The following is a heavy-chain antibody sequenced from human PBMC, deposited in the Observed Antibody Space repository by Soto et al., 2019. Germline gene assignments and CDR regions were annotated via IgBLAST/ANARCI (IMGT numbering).Heavy chain of an antibody. V-gene: IGHV2-5*02. J-gene: IGHJ4*02. CDR1: GFSLSTTRVA. CDR3: VHRVAAGLGYYFDY. CDR2: IYWDDDK. Sequence: QITLKESGPTLVKPTQTLTLTCTSSGFSLSTTRVAVAWIRQPPGKALEWLALIYWDDDKGYSPFLKSRLTITNDTSKNQVVLTMTSMDPLDTATYYCVHRVAAGLGYYFDYWGQGTLVTVSS. D-gene: IGHD6-25*01.